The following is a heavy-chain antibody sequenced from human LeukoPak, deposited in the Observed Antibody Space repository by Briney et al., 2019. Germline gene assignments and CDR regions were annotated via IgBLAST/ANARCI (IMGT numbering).Heavy chain of an antibody. CDR3: ARGGPYSSGYLDY. CDR2: INSDGRST. Sequence: GGSLRLSCAASGFTFTSYWMHWVRQAPGKGLVWVSRINSDGRSTSYADSVKGRFTISRDNAKNTLYLQMNSLRAKDTAVYSCARGGPYSSGYLDYWGQGTLVTVSS. J-gene: IGHJ4*02. V-gene: IGHV3-74*01. D-gene: IGHD3-22*01. CDR1: GFTFTSYW.